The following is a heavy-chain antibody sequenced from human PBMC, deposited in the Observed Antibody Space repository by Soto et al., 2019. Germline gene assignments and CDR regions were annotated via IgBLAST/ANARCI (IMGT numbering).Heavy chain of an antibody. Sequence: SETLSLTCTVSGGSISSGSYYWGWLRQPPGKGLELIGSIYHSGTTYYNPSLKSRVTISVDTSKNQFSLKVSSVTAADTAVYYCEKHRGVGEVNNNGMDVWGQGTTVTVSS. CDR3: EKHRGVGEVNNNGMDV. CDR1: GGSISSGSYY. CDR2: IYHSGTT. D-gene: IGHD3-3*01. V-gene: IGHV4-39*01. J-gene: IGHJ6*02.